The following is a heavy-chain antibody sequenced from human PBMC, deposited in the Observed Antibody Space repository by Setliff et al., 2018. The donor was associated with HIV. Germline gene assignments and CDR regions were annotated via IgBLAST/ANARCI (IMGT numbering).Heavy chain of an antibody. Sequence: PGGSLRLSCAASGFTFSSYSMNWVRHTPGTGLEWVAVMNQDGSTKNYVDSAKGRFTISRDNAKNSLYLQMDSLRDDDTAVYYCARDPGWGALDIWGQGTMVTV. V-gene: IGHV3-7*03. CDR2: MNQDGSTK. CDR1: GFTFSSYS. D-gene: IGHD1-26*01. J-gene: IGHJ3*02. CDR3: ARDPGWGALDI.